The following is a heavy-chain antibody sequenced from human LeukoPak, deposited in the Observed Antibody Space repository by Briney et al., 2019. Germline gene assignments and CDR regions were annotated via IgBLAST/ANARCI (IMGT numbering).Heavy chain of an antibody. J-gene: IGHJ3*02. Sequence: GGSLRLSGAASGFTFSSYWMNWVRQAPGKGLEWVANIMEDGSEKYYVDSVEGRFTISRDNAKNSLYLQMNSLRAEDTAVYYCAREGNRRVFDIWGQGTMVTVSS. CDR1: GFTFSSYW. CDR3: AREGNRRVFDI. D-gene: IGHD2/OR15-2a*01. CDR2: IMEDGSEK. V-gene: IGHV3-7*01.